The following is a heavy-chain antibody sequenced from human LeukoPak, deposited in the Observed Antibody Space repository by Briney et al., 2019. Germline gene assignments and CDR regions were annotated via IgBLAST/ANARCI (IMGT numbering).Heavy chain of an antibody. CDR3: TKDAIAANSIWGYFEY. CDR1: GFSFREYA. D-gene: IGHD7-27*01. V-gene: IGHV3-23*01. J-gene: IGHJ4*02. CDR2: IVGDYSSL. Sequence: GGSLRLSCAASGFSFREYAMNWVRQAPGKRLEWVAGIVGDYSSLFVDDSVRGRFTVYRDNSNNILYLQMNSLRAEDTGVYYCTKDAIAANSIWGYFEYWGQGDLVIVSS.